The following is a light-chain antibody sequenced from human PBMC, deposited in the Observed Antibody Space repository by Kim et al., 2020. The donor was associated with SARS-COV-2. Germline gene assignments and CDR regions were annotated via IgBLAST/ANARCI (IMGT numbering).Light chain of an antibody. CDR2: SVS. Sequence: SPGERATLSCRTSQSVCSRCLAWYQQKPGQAPRLLIYSVSNRATGIPDRFSGSGSGTDFTLTISRLGPEDLAVYYCQQYGIAPPYTFGQGTKLEI. CDR1: QSVCSRC. CDR3: QQYGIAPPYT. V-gene: IGKV3-20*01. J-gene: IGKJ2*01.